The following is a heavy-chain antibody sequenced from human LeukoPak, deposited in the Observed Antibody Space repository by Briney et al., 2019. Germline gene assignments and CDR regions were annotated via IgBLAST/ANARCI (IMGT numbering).Heavy chain of an antibody. Sequence: GSLRLSCAASGFTFSSYAMAWVRQAPGKGLEWVSAISPSGASTYYADSVKGRFTFSRDNSKNTLYLQMNSLSAEDTAIYYCAKHDYYNSGSYARIDYWGQGTLVTVSS. D-gene: IGHD3-10*01. CDR3: AKHDYYNSGSYARIDY. CDR2: ISPSGAST. CDR1: GFTFSSYA. V-gene: IGHV3-23*01. J-gene: IGHJ4*02.